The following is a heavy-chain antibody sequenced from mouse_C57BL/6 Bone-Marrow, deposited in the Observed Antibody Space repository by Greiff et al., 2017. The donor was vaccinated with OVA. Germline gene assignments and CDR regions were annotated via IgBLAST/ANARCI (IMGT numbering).Heavy chain of an antibody. Sequence: VQLQQSGPELVKPGASVKIPCKASGYTFTDYNMDWVKQSHGKSLEWIGDINPNNGGTIYNQKFKGKATLTVDKSSSTAYMELRSLTSEDTAVYYCARMNYSNRYFDYWGQGTTLTVSS. CDR1: GYTFTDYN. J-gene: IGHJ2*01. CDR3: ARMNYSNRYFDY. D-gene: IGHD2-5*01. V-gene: IGHV1-18*01. CDR2: INPNNGGT.